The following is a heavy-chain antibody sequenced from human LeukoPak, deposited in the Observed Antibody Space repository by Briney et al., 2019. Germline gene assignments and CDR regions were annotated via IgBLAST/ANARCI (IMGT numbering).Heavy chain of an antibody. CDR1: GGSISSSSYY. CDR2: IYYSGST. D-gene: IGHD3-16*01. CDR3: ARQAGFAADV. Sequence: SETLSLTCTVSGGSISSSSYYWGWIRQPPGKGLEWIGSIYYSGSTYYNPSLKSRVTISVDTSKNQFSLKLSSVTAADTAVYYCARQAGFAADVWGKGTTVTVSS. V-gene: IGHV4-39*07. J-gene: IGHJ6*04.